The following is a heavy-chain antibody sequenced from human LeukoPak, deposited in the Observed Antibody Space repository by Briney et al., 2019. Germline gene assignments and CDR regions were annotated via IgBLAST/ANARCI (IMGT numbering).Heavy chain of an antibody. CDR1: GFTFSDYA. CDR2: ISPSASHR. CDR3: VKDRFGSFDP. Sequence: GGSLRLSCTASGFTFSDYAMTWVRQAPGKGLEWVAAISPSASHRYYADFVGGRFTISRDNSKNTLDLQMSSLRAEDTAVYYCVKDRFGSFDPWGQGTLATVSS. J-gene: IGHJ5*02. D-gene: IGHD5-18*01. V-gene: IGHV3-23*01.